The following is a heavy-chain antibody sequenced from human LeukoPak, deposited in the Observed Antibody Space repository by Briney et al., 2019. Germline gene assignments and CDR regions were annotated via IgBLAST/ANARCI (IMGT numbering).Heavy chain of an antibody. J-gene: IGHJ1*01. CDR2: TYYRSKWYN. V-gene: IGHV6-1*01. D-gene: IGHD6-13*01. CDR3: AGGTVAAGIQH. Sequence: SQTLSHTCAISGDRVSSKRPAWNWIRQSPSRGLEWLGRTYYRSKWYNDYALSVQSRIIVNPDISKNQFSLQLSSVTPEDTAVYYCAGGTVAAGIQHWGRGTLVTVSS. CDR1: GDRVSSKRPA.